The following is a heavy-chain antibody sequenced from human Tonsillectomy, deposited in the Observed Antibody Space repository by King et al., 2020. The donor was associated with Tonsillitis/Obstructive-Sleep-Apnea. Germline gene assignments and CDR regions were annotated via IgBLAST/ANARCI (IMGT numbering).Heavy chain of an antibody. CDR3: ARDMVLEAGGDAFDI. J-gene: IGHJ3*02. CDR1: GGSISSYY. CDR2: IYYSGST. Sequence: QLQESGPGLVKPSETLSLTCTVSGGSISSYYWSWIRQPPGKGLDWIGYIYYSGSTNYNPSLKSRVTISVDTSKNQFSPKLSSVTAADTAVYYCARDMVLEAGGDAFDIWGQGTMVTVSS. D-gene: IGHD2-8*01. V-gene: IGHV4-59*01.